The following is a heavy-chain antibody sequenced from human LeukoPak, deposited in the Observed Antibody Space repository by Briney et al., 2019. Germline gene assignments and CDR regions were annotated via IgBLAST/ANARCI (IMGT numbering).Heavy chain of an antibody. CDR2: IWYDGSQT. CDR3: AREFGELTDIPTAILFSGYMDV. V-gene: IGHV3-33*01. CDR1: GSTFRSYG. J-gene: IGHJ6*03. Sequence: SGGSLRLSCAASGSTFRSYGMHWVRQAPGKGLEWVAVIWYDGSQTKYGDSVRGRFTISRDNSKNTLYLQMNSLRGEHTSVYYCAREFGELTDIPTAILFSGYMDVRGKGTTVTVS. D-gene: IGHD2-2*01.